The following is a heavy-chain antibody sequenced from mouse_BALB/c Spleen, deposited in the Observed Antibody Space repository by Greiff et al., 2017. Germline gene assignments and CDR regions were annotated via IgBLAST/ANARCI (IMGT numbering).Heavy chain of an antibody. CDR1: GFTFSSFG. CDR3: ARSEGSDY. D-gene: IGHD1-1*01. J-gene: IGHJ2*01. CDR2: ISSGSSTI. Sequence: EVKLMESGGGLVQPGGSRKLSCAASGFTFSSFGMHWVRQAPEKGLEWVAYISSGSSTIYYADTVKGRFTISRDNPKNTLFLQMTSLRSEDTAMYYCARSEGSDYWGQGTTLTVSS. V-gene: IGHV5-17*02.